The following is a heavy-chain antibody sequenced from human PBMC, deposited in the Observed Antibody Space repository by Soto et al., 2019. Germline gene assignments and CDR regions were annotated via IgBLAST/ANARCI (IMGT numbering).Heavy chain of an antibody. J-gene: IGHJ6*02. CDR2: MGPARDP. D-gene: IGHD2-2*02. CDR1: VFTFSNFD. CDR3: ARAYTGRLPRRADYYYAMDV. V-gene: IGHV3-13*02. Sequence: PGGCRRLSCAPSVFTFSNFDMPLVRQVPGKGLDLAPAMGPARDPYYLGSVKWRFTISRENAKNSVYLQMNDLRAGDSAVYYCARAYTGRLPRRADYYYAMDVWGQGTTVTGSS.